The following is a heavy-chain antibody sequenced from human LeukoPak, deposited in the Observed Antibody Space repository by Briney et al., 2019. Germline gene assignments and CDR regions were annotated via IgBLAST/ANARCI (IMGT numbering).Heavy chain of an antibody. CDR1: GGSISRYY. CDR3: ASRSYYHAGGGAFDI. Sequence: SETLSLTCTVSGGSISRYYWSWIRQPPGKGLEWIVSMDDSGSTNYNPSLKSRVTISVDTSKNQFSLRLSSVTAADTAVYYCASRSYYHAGGGAFDIWGQGTMVTVSS. CDR2: MDDSGST. J-gene: IGHJ3*02. D-gene: IGHD3-10*01. V-gene: IGHV4-59*08.